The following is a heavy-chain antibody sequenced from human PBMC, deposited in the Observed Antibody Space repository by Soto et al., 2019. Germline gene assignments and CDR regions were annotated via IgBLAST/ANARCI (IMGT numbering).Heavy chain of an antibody. D-gene: IGHD3-10*01. CDR1: GYTFPGYY. CDR3: ARFTMVRGTDAFDI. CDR2: INPNSGGT. V-gene: IGHV1-2*04. Sequence: GGSVKVSCKAFGYTFPGYYMDWGGQAPGQGLGWMGWINPNSGGTNSAQKFQGWVTMTRDTSISTAYMELSRLRSDDTAVYYCARFTMVRGTDAFDIWGQGTMVTVSS. J-gene: IGHJ3*02.